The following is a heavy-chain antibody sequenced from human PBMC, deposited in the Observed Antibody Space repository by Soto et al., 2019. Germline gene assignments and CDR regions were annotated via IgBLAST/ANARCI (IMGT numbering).Heavy chain of an antibody. V-gene: IGHV3-23*01. CDR3: AKERSSGWPTWGNNWFDP. J-gene: IGHJ5*02. CDR1: GFTFSSYA. CDR2: ISGSGGST. D-gene: IGHD6-19*01. Sequence: GGSLRLSCAASGFTFSSYAMSWVRQAPGKGLEWVSAISGSGGSTYYADSVKGRFTVSRDNSKNTLYLQMNSLRAEDTAVYYCAKERSSGWPTWGNNWFDPWGQGTLVTVSS.